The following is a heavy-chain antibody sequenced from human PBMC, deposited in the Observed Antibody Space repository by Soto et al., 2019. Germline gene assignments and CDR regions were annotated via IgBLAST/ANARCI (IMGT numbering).Heavy chain of an antibody. CDR3: AKAPGPKQLVPNHFDY. J-gene: IGHJ4*02. CDR2: ISWNSGSI. D-gene: IGHD6-13*01. CDR1: GFTFDDYA. V-gene: IGHV3-9*01. Sequence: PGGSLRLSCAASGFTFDDYAMHWVRQAPGKGLEWVSGISWNSGSIGYADSVKGRFTVSRDNAKNSLYLRMNSLRAEDTALYYCAKAPGPKQLVPNHFDYWGQGMLVTVSS.